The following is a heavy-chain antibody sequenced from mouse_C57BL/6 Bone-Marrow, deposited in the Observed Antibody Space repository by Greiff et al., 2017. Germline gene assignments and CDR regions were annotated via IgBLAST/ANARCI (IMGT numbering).Heavy chain of an antibody. D-gene: IGHD2-13*01. Sequence: EVQLVESEGGLVQPGSSMKLSCTASGFTFSDYYMAWVRQVPEKGLEWVANINYDGSSTYYLDSLKSRFIISRDNAKNILYLQMSSLKSEDTATYYCEREGLYAVDYGGQGTSVTVSS. CDR2: INYDGSST. CDR1: GFTFSDYY. CDR3: EREGLYAVDY. V-gene: IGHV5-16*01. J-gene: IGHJ4*01.